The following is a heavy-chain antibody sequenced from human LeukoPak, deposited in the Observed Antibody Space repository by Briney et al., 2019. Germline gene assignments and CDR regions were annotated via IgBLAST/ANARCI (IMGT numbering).Heavy chain of an antibody. CDR2: INPNSGGT. CDR3: ARGGYNWNNTPQYGMDV. D-gene: IGHD1/OR15-1a*01. Sequence: ASVKVSCKASGYTFTCYYMHWVRQAPGQGLEWMGWINPNSGGTNYAQKFQGWVTMTRDTSISTAYMELSRLRSDDTAVYYCARGGYNWNNTPQYGMDVWGQGTTVTVSS. V-gene: IGHV1-2*04. J-gene: IGHJ6*02. CDR1: GYTFTCYY.